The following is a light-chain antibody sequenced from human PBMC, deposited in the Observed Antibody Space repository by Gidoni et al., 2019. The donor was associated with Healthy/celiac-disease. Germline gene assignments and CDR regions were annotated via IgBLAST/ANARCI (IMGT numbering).Light chain of an antibody. J-gene: IGKJ4*01. Sequence: DCVMTQSPDSLALSLGERPTINCKSSQSVLYSSNNKNYLAWYQQKPGQPPKLLIYWASTRESGVPDRFSGSGSGTDFTLTISSLQAEDVAVYYCQQYYSTLTFGGGTKVEIK. CDR3: QQYYSTLT. CDR2: WAS. CDR1: QSVLYSSNNKNY. V-gene: IGKV4-1*01.